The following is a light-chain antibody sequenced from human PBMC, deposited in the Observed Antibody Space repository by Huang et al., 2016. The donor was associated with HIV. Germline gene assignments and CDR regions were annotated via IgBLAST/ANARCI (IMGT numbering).Light chain of an antibody. J-gene: IGKJ1*01. CDR1: QSVLYSSSNKNY. CDR3: QQYYSTLWT. CDR2: WAS. V-gene: IGKV4-1*01. Sequence: DIVMTQSPDSLAVSLGERATINGKSSQSVLYSSSNKNYIDWYRQKPGQPPKLLIYWASTRESGVPYRFTGSGSGTDFTLTISSLQAEDVAVYYCQQYYSTLWTFGQGTKVEIK.